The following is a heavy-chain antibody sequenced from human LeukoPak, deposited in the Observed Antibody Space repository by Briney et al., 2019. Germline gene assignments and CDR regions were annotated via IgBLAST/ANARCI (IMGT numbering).Heavy chain of an antibody. D-gene: IGHD3-22*01. V-gene: IGHV3-66*01. CDR2: IYSGGST. CDR3: ARGKYSYDSSGTQNWFDP. CDR1: GFTVSSNY. J-gene: IGHJ5*02. Sequence: GGSLRLSCAASGFTVSSNYMSWVRQAPGKGLEWVSVIYSGGSTYYADSVKGRFTISRDNSKNTLYLQMNSLRAEDTAVYYCARGKYSYDSSGTQNWFDPWGQGTLVTVSS.